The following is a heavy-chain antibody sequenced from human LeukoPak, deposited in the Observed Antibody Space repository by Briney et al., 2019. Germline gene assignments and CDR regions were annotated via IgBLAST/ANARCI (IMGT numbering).Heavy chain of an antibody. D-gene: IGHD2-21*02. J-gene: IGHJ4*02. CDR2: ISSTGSAI. CDR1: GFTFSSYS. V-gene: IGHV3-48*04. CDR3: ARDPSSVVVTATLFAY. Sequence: PGGSLRLSCAASGFTFSSYSINWVRQAPGKGLEWVSYISSTGSAIYYADSVKGRFTISRDNAKNSLYLQMNSLRAEDTAVYYCARDPSSVVVTATLFAYWGQGTLVTVSS.